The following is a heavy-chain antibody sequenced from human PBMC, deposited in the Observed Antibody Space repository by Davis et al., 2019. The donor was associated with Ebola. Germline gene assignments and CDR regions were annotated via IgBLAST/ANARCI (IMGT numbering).Heavy chain of an antibody. CDR3: ARAHIDISGYYPYYFDF. D-gene: IGHD3-22*01. Sequence: MPSETLSLTCTVSGGSISSSSYYWGWIRQPPGKGLEWIGSIYYSGSTYYNPSLKSRVTISVDTSKNQFSLKLTSVTAADTAVYYCARAHIDISGYYPYYFDFWGQGSLVTVSS. J-gene: IGHJ4*02. CDR2: IYYSGST. V-gene: IGHV4-39*07. CDR1: GGSISSSSYY.